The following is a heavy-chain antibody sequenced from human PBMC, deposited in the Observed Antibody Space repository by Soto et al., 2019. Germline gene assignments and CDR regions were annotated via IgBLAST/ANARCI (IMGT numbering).Heavy chain of an antibody. J-gene: IGHJ6*02. CDR3: ARDRSIIMIWGGRYGMDV. D-gene: IGHD3-16*01. V-gene: IGHV1-3*01. CDR1: GDTFTNYA. Sequence: QVHLVQSGAEVKKPGASVKVSCKASGDTFTNYAIHWVRQAPGQRPEWMGWINAGNGNTKYSQKFQGRVTITRDTSASTAYMELSSLRSEDTAVYYCARDRSIIMIWGGRYGMDVWGQGTTVTVSS. CDR2: INAGNGNT.